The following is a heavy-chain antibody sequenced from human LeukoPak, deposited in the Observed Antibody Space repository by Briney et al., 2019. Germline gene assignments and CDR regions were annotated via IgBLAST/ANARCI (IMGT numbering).Heavy chain of an antibody. Sequence: SETLSLTCTVSGGSISSSSYYWGWIRQPPGKGLEWIGSIYYSGSTYYNPSLKSRVTISVDTSKNQFSLKLSSVTAADTAVYYCARQGTGDLHYFDYWGQGTLVTVSS. CDR3: ARQGTGDLHYFDY. V-gene: IGHV4-39*01. CDR1: GGSISSSSYY. J-gene: IGHJ4*02. D-gene: IGHD7-27*01. CDR2: IYYSGST.